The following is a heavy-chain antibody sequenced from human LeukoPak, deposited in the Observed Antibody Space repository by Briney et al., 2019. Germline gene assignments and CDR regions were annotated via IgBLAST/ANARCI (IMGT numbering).Heavy chain of an antibody. CDR2: ISNGSGVK. CDR3: ARELQVVLMVYYYYYGMDV. D-gene: IGHD2-8*01. V-gene: IGHV3-21*01. CDR1: GFTFSNYF. Sequence: GGSLRLSCAASGFTFSNYFMNWVRQAPGKGLEWVSSISNGSGVKYYADSVKGRFITSRDNSKNSLYLQMNSLRAEDTAVYYCARELQVVLMVYYYYYGMDVWGQGTTVTVSS. J-gene: IGHJ6*02.